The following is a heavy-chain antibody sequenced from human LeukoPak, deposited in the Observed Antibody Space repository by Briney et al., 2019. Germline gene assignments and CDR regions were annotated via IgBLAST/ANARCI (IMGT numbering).Heavy chain of an antibody. J-gene: IGHJ3*02. CDR3: ARCMVRGVITDAFDI. CDR1: GYSISSGYY. Sequence: SETLSLTCTVSGYSISSGYYWGWIRQPPGKGLEWIGSIYHSGSTYYNPSLKSRVTISVDTSKNQFSLKLSSVTAADTAVYYCARCMVRGVITDAFDIWGQGTMVTVSS. V-gene: IGHV4-38-2*02. CDR2: IYHSGST. D-gene: IGHD3-10*01.